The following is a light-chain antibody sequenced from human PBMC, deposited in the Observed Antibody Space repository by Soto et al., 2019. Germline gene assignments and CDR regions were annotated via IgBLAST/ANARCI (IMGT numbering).Light chain of an antibody. Sequence: QSVLTHPPSVSGAPGQRVTISCTGSSSNIGAGYDVHWYQQLPGTAPKLLIYGNSNRPSGVPDRFSGSKSGTSASLAITGLQAEDEADYSCQSYDSSLRGVFGTGTKVTVL. V-gene: IGLV1-40*01. CDR1: SSNIGAGYD. J-gene: IGLJ1*01. CDR2: GNS. CDR3: QSYDSSLRGV.